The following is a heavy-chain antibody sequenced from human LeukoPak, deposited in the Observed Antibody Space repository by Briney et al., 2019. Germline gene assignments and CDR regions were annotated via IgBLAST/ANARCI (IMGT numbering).Heavy chain of an antibody. D-gene: IGHD5-12*01. V-gene: IGHV1-69*06. CDR1: GDTFSSYA. CDR2: IIPIFGTA. CDR3: ARDQGYGGIDY. Sequence: ASVTVSCKASGDTFSSYAISWVRQAPGQGLEWMGGIIPIFGTANYAQKFQGRVTITADKSTGTAYMELSSLRSEDTAVYYCARDQGYGGIDYWGQGTLVTVSS. J-gene: IGHJ4*02.